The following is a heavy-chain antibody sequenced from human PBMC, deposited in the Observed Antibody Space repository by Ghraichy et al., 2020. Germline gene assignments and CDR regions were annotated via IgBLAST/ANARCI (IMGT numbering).Heavy chain of an antibody. J-gene: IGHJ3*02. V-gene: IGHV3-15*01. CDR3: TTDNYDSSGYDAFDI. Sequence: GGSLRLSCAASGFTFSNAWMSWVRQAPGKGLEWVGRIKSKTDGGTTDYAAPVKGRFTISRDDSKNTLYLQMNSLKTEDTAVYYCTTDNYDSSGYDAFDIWGQGTMVTVSS. CDR1: GFTFSNAW. CDR2: IKSKTDGGTT. D-gene: IGHD3-22*01.